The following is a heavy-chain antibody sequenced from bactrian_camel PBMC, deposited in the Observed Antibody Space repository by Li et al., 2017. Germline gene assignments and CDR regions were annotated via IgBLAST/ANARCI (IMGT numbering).Heavy chain of an antibody. CDR1: GYTYSRYC. CDR2: IDSDGNT. J-gene: IGHJ4*01. V-gene: IGHV3S9*01. Sequence: HVQLVESGGGLVQPGGSLSLSCTTSGYTYSRYCMAWLRQSPGKEHEGVTSIDSDGNTYYADSVKGRFTISEDNAKNTLYLQMNSLKPEDTATYYCGRTAGYWSAPLPAPAFEDSGQGTQVTVS. CDR3: GRTAGYWSAPLPAPAFED. D-gene: IGHD6*01.